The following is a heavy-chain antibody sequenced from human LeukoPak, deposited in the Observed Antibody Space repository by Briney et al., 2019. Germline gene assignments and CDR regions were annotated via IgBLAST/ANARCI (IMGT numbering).Heavy chain of an antibody. CDR2: ISYDGSNK. Sequence: GGSLRLSCAASGFTFSSYGMHWVRQAPGKGLEWVAVISYDGSNKYYADSVKGRFTISRDNSKNTLYLQMNSLRAEDTAVYYCAKDSTTEVWFGELSGYFDYWGQGTLVTVSS. D-gene: IGHD3-10*01. CDR1: GFTFSSYG. CDR3: AKDSTTEVWFGELSGYFDY. V-gene: IGHV3-30*18. J-gene: IGHJ4*02.